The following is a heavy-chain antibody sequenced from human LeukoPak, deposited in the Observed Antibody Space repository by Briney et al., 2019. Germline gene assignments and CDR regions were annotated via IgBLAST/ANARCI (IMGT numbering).Heavy chain of an antibody. CDR2: ISGDGNII. Sequence: GGSLRLSCAASGFAFSSYSMNWVRQAPGKGLVWVSRISGDGNIIGYVDSVKGRFTISRDNAKNTLYLQMNSLRAEDTAVYYCARDRAYSSSWPSGFDYWGQGTLVTVSS. CDR3: ARDRAYSSSWPSGFDY. J-gene: IGHJ4*02. D-gene: IGHD6-13*01. V-gene: IGHV3-74*01. CDR1: GFAFSSYS.